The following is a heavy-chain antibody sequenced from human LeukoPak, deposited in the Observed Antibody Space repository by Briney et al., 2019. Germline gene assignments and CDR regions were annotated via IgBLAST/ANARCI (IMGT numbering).Heavy chain of an antibody. J-gene: IGHJ4*02. CDR3: ARVAKTRYYYDSSGYYYFDY. CDR2: INPNSGGT. CDR1: GYTFTGYY. Sequence: ASVKVSCKASGYTFTGYYMHWVRQAPGQGLEWMGSINPNSGGTNYAQKFQGRVTMTRDTSISTAYMELSRLRSDDTAVYYCARVAKTRYYYDSSGYYYFDYWGQGTLVTVSS. V-gene: IGHV1-2*02. D-gene: IGHD3-22*01.